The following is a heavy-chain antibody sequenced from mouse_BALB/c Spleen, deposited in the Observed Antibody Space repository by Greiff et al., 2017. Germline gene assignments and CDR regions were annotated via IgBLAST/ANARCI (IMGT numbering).Heavy chain of an antibody. V-gene: IGHV1-80*01. J-gene: IGHJ4*01. CDR2: IYPGDGDT. D-gene: IGHD3-3*01. Sequence: QVQLQQSGAELVRPGSSVKISCKASGYAFSSYWMNWVKQRPGQGLEWIGKIYPGDGDTNYNGKFKGKATLTADKSSSTAYMQLSSLTSEDSAVYFYARARGYAMDDWGQGTSVTVSS. CDR3: ARARGYAMDD. CDR1: GYAFSSYW.